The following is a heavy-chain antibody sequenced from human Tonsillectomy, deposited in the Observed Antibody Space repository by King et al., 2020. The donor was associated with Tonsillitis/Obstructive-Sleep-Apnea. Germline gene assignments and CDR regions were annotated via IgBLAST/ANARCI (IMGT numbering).Heavy chain of an antibody. CDR1: GFTFCSYA. J-gene: IGHJ6*03. D-gene: IGHD3-9*01. CDR2: ISCRGGST. CDR3: ATDPFLLTGYCYYYYYYMDF. Sequence: VQLVESGGGLVQPGGSLRLSCAASGFTFCSYAMRTVRHALGRGLEWVSAISCRGGSTTHADSVKGRMTVSRDNSKNTLYLQMNSLRAEDTAVYYCATDPFLLTGYCYYYYYYMDFWGKGTTVTVSS. V-gene: IGHV3-23*04.